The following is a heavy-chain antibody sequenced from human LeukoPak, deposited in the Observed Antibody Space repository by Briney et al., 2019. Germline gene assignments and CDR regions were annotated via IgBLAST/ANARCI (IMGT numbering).Heavy chain of an antibody. CDR2: TSGSGGST. CDR3: ASNTRYCSSTSCYSPGDY. V-gene: IGHV3-23*01. Sequence: PGGSLRLSCAASGFTFSSYAMSWVRQAPGKGLECVSATSGSGGSTYYADSVKVRFTISRDNSKNTLYLQMNSLRAEDTALYYCASNTRYCSSTSCYSPGDYWGQGPLVTVSS. CDR1: GFTFSSYA. J-gene: IGHJ4*02. D-gene: IGHD2-2*01.